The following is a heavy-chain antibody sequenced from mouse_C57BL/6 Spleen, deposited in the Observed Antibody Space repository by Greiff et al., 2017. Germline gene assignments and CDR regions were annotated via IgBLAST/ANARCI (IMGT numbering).Heavy chain of an antibody. CDR1: GYTFTNYW. J-gene: IGHJ2*01. V-gene: IGHV1-63*01. CDR3: ARGGDYYGSSYHYFDY. CDR2: IYPGGGYT. Sequence: QVHLKQSGAELVRPGTSVKMSCKASGYTFTNYWIGWAKQRPGHGLEWIGDIYPGGGYTNYNEKFKGKATLTADKSSSTAYMQFSSLTSEDSAIYYFARGGDYYGSSYHYFDYWGQGTTLTVSS. D-gene: IGHD1-1*01.